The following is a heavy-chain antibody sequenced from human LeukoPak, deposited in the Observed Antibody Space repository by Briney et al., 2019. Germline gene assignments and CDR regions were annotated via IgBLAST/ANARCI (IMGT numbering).Heavy chain of an antibody. V-gene: IGHV4-59*01. D-gene: IGHD3-3*01. J-gene: IGHJ5*02. CDR2: IYYSGST. CDR1: GGSISSSY. Sequence: SETLSLTCTVSGGSISSSYWSWIRQPPGKGLEWIGYIYYSGSTNYNPSLKSRVTISVDTSRNQFSLKLSSVTAADTAVYYCARYNYDFWSGYSKWFDPWGQGTLVTVSS. CDR3: ARYNYDFWSGYSKWFDP.